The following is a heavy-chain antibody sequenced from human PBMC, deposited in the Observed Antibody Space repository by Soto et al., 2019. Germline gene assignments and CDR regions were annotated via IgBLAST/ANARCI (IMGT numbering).Heavy chain of an antibody. CDR3: ARDHWYCSGVICYFPFDR. D-gene: IGHD2-15*01. J-gene: IGHJ4*02. V-gene: IGHV3-23*01. Sequence: PGGSLRLSCAAAGCTFDSFCMNWVRQPPGKGLEWVSGISDTGDRTYYADAVKGRFTVSRDNSKSTLYLQLNSLTAEDTAVYYCARDHWYCSGVICYFPFDRWGQGTLVTVSS. CDR1: GCTFDSFC. CDR2: ISDTGDRT.